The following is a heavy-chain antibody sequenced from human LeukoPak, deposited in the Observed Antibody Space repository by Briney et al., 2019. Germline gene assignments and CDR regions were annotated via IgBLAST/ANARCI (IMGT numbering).Heavy chain of an antibody. CDR2: VYYSGST. Sequence: SETLSLTCTVSGGSISSYYWSWIRQPPGKGLEWIGYVYYSGSTNYNPSLKSRVTISVDTSKNQFSLKLSSVTAADTAVYYCARGYCSGGSCYYFDYWGQGTLVTVSS. V-gene: IGHV4-59*01. J-gene: IGHJ4*02. CDR3: ARGYCSGGSCYYFDY. D-gene: IGHD2-15*01. CDR1: GGSISSYY.